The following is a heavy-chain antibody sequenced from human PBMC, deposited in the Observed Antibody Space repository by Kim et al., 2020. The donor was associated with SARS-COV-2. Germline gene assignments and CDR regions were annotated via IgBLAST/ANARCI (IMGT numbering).Heavy chain of an antibody. CDR1: GGSISSGGYY. V-gene: IGHV4-31*03. J-gene: IGHJ5*02. Sequence: SETLSLTCTVSGGSISSGGYYWSWIRQHPGKGLEWIGYIYYSGSTYYNPSLKSRVTISVDTSKNQFSLKLSSGTAADTGVYYCARARAIFGVVMGWFDHWGQGTLVTVSS. CDR2: IYYSGST. D-gene: IGHD3-3*01. CDR3: ARARAIFGVVMGWFDH.